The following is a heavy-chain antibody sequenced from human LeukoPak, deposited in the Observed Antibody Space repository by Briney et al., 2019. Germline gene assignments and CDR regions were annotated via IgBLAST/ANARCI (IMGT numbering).Heavy chain of an antibody. CDR3: ARLRVAVALDY. J-gene: IGHJ4*02. V-gene: IGHV4-39*01. CDR2: IYYSGST. CDR1: GGSISSSAYY. Sequence: SETLSLTCTVSGGSISSSAYYWGWIRQPPGKGLEWIGSIYYSGSTYYNPSLKSRVTISVDTSKNQLSLKLSSVTAADTAVYYCARLRVAVALDYWGKGTLVTVSS. D-gene: IGHD2-21*01.